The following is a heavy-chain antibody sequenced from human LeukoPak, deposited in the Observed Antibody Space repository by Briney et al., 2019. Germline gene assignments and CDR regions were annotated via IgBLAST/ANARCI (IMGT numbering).Heavy chain of an antibody. D-gene: IGHD6-13*01. CDR3: ARGSGSSWYFYFDY. V-gene: IGHV3-48*03. CDR2: ISGSGTVT. Sequence: GGSLRLSCAASGFTFSSYEMNWVRQAPGKGLEWISYISGSGTVTHYADSVKGRFTISRDNAKNSVYLQMNSLRAEDTALYYCARGSGSSWYFYFDYWGQGTLVTVSS. J-gene: IGHJ4*02. CDR1: GFTFSSYE.